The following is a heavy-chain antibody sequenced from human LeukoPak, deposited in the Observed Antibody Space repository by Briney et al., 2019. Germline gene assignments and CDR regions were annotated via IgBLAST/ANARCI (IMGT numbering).Heavy chain of an antibody. CDR1: GGSISSYY. J-gene: IGHJ6*03. CDR2: IYYSGST. D-gene: IGHD2-2*01. Sequence: SETLSLTCTVSGGSISSYYWSWIRQPPGKGLEWIGYIYYSGSTNYNPSLKSRVTISVDTSKNQFSLKLSSVTAADTAVYYCAIVYCSSTSCYLYYMDRCGEGATVTVSS. CDR3: AIVYCSSTSCYLYYMDR. V-gene: IGHV4-59*01.